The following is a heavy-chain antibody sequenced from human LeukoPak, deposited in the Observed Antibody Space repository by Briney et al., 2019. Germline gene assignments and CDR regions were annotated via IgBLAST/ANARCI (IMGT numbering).Heavy chain of an antibody. Sequence: GASVKVSRKVSGYTLTELSMHWVRQAPGKGLEWMGGFDPEDGETIYAQKFQGRVTMTEETSTDTAYMELSSLRSEDTAVYYCATDRPLYGMDVWGQGTTVTVSS. J-gene: IGHJ6*02. CDR1: GYTLTELS. CDR3: ATDRPLYGMDV. V-gene: IGHV1-24*01. CDR2: FDPEDGET.